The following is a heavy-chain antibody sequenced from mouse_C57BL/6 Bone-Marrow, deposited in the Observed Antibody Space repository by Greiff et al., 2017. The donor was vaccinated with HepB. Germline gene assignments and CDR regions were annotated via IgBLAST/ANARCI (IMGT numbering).Heavy chain of an antibody. Sequence: EVQLQQSGAELVRPGASVKLSCTASGFNIKDDYMHWVKQRPEQGLEWIGWIDPENGDTEYASKFQGKATITADTSSNTAYLQLSSLTSEDTAVYYCTTWWAPPYYGSSSFDYWGQGTTLTVSS. V-gene: IGHV14-4*01. CDR3: TTWWAPPYYGSSSFDY. J-gene: IGHJ2*01. CDR2: IDPENGDT. D-gene: IGHD1-1*01. CDR1: GFNIKDDY.